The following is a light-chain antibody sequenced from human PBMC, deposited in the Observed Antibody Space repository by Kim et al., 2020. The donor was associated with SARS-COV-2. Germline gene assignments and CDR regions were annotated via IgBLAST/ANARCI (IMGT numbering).Light chain of an antibody. CDR1: QGINNY. J-gene: IGKJ1*01. V-gene: IGKV1-27*01. Sequence: ASVGDRVTSTCRASQGINNYLAWYQQKPGKVPKLLIYPASTLQSGVPSRFGGSGSGTDFTLTINSLQPEDVATYYCQQTSRAPRTFGQGTKVDIK. CDR2: PAS. CDR3: QQTSRAPRT.